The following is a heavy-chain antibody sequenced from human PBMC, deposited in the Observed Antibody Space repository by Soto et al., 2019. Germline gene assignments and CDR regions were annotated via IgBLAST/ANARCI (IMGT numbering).Heavy chain of an antibody. CDR1: GFTLRTYD. V-gene: IGHV3-13*01. D-gene: IGHD6-19*01. CDR2: IGSAADT. CDR3: VRERAVAEPPDYYYFYYMDL. J-gene: IGHJ6*03. Sequence: EVQLVESGGGLVQPGGSLRLSCAASGFTLRTYDMHWVRQAPGKGLEWVSVIGSAADTYRSGSVRGRFTISREDANNSLYLQMNNLRAGDTAVYYCVRERAVAEPPDYYYFYYMDLWGKGTTVTVS.